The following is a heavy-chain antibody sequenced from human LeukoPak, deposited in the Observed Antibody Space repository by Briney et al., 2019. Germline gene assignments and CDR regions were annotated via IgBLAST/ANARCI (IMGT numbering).Heavy chain of an antibody. V-gene: IGHV4-59*01. J-gene: IGHJ4*02. D-gene: IGHD1-26*01. CDR2: VYYSGSA. CDR1: GGSISSYY. CDR3: AGGTYYYFDY. Sequence: PSETLSLTCTVSGGSISSYYWSWIRQPPGKGVEWIGYVYYSGSAHYNPSLKSGVTISVDTSKNQFSLKVSSVPAADTAIYYCAGGTYYYFDYWGQGTLVTVSS.